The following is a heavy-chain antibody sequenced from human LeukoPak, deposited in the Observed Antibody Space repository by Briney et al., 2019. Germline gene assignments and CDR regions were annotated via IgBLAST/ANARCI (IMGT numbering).Heavy chain of an antibody. Sequence: PRGSLRLSCAASGFNLSNYSMNLLRQAPGKGLQLVSVISGSGGATYYADSMKGRFSISRDNSKNTLYLQMNSLRAEDTAVYYCARAAMVRGVDYFDSWGQGTLVIVSA. CDR3: ARAAMVRGVDYFDS. D-gene: IGHD3-10*01. V-gene: IGHV3-23*01. J-gene: IGHJ4*02. CDR2: ISGSGGAT. CDR1: GFNLSNYS.